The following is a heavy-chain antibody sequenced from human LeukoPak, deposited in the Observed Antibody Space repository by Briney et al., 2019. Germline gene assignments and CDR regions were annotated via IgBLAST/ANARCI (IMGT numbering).Heavy chain of an antibody. J-gene: IGHJ5*02. V-gene: IGHV4-59*12. CDR1: GGSISSYY. CDR2: IYYSGST. Sequence: SETLSLTCTVSGGSISSYYWSWIRQPPGKGLEWIGYIYYSGSTNYNPSLKSRVTISVDTSKNQFSLKLSSVTAADTAVYYCARDAAAAGEGGFDPWGQGTLVTVSS. D-gene: IGHD6-13*01. CDR3: ARDAAAAGEGGFDP.